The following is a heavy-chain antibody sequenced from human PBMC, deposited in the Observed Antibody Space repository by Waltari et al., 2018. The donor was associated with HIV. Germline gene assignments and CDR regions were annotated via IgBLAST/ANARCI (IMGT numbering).Heavy chain of an antibody. CDR2: IIPIFDTT. CDR3: VRDGGGYYANSGYFGSFHC. Sequence: QVQLVQSGAGVWKSGSPVKMSCKASGGAFSSYAVKWVRQVPGQGLEWLGGIIPIFDTTNYAQEMTGRVSNTGDEETGPVDIDLVGLKAEAGGTYHWVRDGGGYYANSGYFGSFHCWSQGTMVSVAS. CDR1: GGAFSSYA. J-gene: IGHJ1*01. D-gene: IGHD3-22*01. V-gene: IGHV1-69*01.